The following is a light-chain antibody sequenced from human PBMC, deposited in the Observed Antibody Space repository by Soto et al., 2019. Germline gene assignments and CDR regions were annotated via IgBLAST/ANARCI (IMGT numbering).Light chain of an antibody. CDR2: GNS. V-gene: IGLV1-40*01. CDR3: QSYDISLIGWV. CDR1: SSNIGAGYD. Sequence: QSVLTQPPSVSGAPGQRVTISCTESSSNIGAGYDVHWYQQLPGTAPKLLIYGNSNRPSGVPDRFSGSKSGTSASLSITGLQAEDEADYYCQSYDISLIGWVFGGGTKLTVL. J-gene: IGLJ3*02.